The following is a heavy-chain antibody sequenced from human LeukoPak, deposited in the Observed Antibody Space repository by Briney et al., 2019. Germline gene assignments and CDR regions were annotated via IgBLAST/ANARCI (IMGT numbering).Heavy chain of an antibody. J-gene: IGHJ4*02. Sequence: PSETLSLTCAVYGGSFSGYYWSWLRQPPGKGLEWIGEINHSGSTNYNPALTSRVTISVDTSKNQFSLKLSSVTAADTAVYYCARGLGGDIVVVVAARDEFDYWGQGTLVTVSS. CDR2: INHSGST. D-gene: IGHD2-15*01. CDR3: ARGLGGDIVVVVAARDEFDY. V-gene: IGHV4-34*01. CDR1: GGSFSGYY.